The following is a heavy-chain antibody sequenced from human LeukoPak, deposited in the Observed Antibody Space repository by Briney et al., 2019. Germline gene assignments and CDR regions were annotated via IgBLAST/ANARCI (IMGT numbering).Heavy chain of an antibody. CDR2: IYYSGST. Sequence: PSETLSLTCTVSGYSISSGYYWGWIRQPPGKGLEWIGSIYYSGSTYYNPSLKSRVTISVDTSKNQFSLKLSSVTAADTAVYYCAMYYCSSASCYWPFDYWGQGTLVSVSS. CDR3: AMYYCSSASCYWPFDY. D-gene: IGHD2-2*01. V-gene: IGHV4-38-2*02. J-gene: IGHJ4*02. CDR1: GYSISSGYY.